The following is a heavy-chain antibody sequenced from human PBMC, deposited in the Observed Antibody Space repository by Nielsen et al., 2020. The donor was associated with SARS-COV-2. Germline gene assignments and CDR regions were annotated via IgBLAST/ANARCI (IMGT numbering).Heavy chain of an antibody. V-gene: IGHV5-51*01. D-gene: IGHD3-10*01. CDR3: ARPYYYGSGSPAGY. Sequence: KVSCKASGYYFPSYWIGWVRQMPGKGLEWMGILYPADSETTYSPSFQGQVTIPADKSISTAYLQWSSLKASDTAIYYCARPYYYGSGSPAGYWGQGTLVTVSS. CDR1: GYYFPSYW. J-gene: IGHJ4*02. CDR2: LYPADSET.